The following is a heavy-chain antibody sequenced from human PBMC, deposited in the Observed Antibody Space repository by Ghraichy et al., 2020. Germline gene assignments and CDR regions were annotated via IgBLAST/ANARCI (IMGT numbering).Heavy chain of an antibody. CDR1: GGSISSSSYY. CDR2: IYYSGST. D-gene: IGHD1-26*01. V-gene: IGHV4-39*01. Sequence: GSLSLTCTVSGGSISSSSYYWGWIRQPPGKGLEWIGSIYYSGSTYYNPSLKSRVTISVDTSKNQFSLKLSSVTAADTAVYYCARMAGGSYTPANWFDPWGQGTLVTVSS. CDR3: ARMAGGSYTPANWFDP. J-gene: IGHJ5*02.